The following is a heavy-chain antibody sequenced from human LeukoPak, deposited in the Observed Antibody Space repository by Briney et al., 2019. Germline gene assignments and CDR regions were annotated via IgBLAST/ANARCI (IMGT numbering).Heavy chain of an antibody. CDR1: GYTFTGYY. Sequence: GASVKVSXKASGYTFTGYYMHWVRQAPGQGLEWMGWINPNSGGTNYAQKFQGRVTMTRDTSISTAYMELSRLRSDDTAVYYCARERSTMVRGVTPFDYWGQGTLVTVSS. CDR2: INPNSGGT. D-gene: IGHD3-10*01. V-gene: IGHV1-2*02. J-gene: IGHJ4*02. CDR3: ARERSTMVRGVTPFDY.